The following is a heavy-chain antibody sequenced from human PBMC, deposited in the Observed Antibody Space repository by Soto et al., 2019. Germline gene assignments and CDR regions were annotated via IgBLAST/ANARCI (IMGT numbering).Heavy chain of an antibody. CDR1: GGSIHTFY. CDR3: AREGSYSAYNFAHGIQLWSFDF. D-gene: IGHD5-12*01. CDR2: IFSSGST. Sequence: SDTLSLTSPVSGGSIHTFYWSWARQPAGKGLEWIGRIFSSGSTSFNPSLESRVAMSVDTSKNHFSLNLSSVTAADMAVYYCAREGSYSAYNFAHGIQLWSFDFWGQGDLVTASA. J-gene: IGHJ4*02. V-gene: IGHV4-4*07.